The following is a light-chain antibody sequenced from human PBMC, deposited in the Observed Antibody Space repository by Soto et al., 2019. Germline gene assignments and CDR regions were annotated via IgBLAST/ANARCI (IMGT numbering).Light chain of an antibody. CDR1: QSLNKE. V-gene: IGKV1-5*01. CDR3: QQYHRSSIT. Sequence: DIQMTQAPSTLSASVGDRVTITFRDSQSLNKELAWYQQKPGKAPNXLIYDASTLERGVPSRFSGTGSGTEFTLTISSLQPDDFATYYCQQYHRSSITFGQGTRLEIK. CDR2: DAS. J-gene: IGKJ5*01.